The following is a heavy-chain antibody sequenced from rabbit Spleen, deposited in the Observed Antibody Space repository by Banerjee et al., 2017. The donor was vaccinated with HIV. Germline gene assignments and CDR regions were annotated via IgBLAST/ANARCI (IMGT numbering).Heavy chain of an antibody. J-gene: IGHJ4*01. CDR3: ARDLAAVIGWNFDL. CDR2: INTSSGDT. Sequence: QELLEESGGGLVKPEGSLTLTCTASGFSLNNNYVMCWVRQAPGKGLEWIGCINTSSGDTVYATWAKGRFTISKTSWTTLTLQMTSLTVADTATYFCARDLAAVIGWNFDLWGQGTLVTVS. D-gene: IGHD1-1*01. V-gene: IGHV1S45*01. CDR1: GFSLNNNYV.